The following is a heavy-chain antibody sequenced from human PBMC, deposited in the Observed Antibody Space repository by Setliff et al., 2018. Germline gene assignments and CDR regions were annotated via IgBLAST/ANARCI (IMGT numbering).Heavy chain of an antibody. D-gene: IGHD6-19*01. CDR3: AREQWLDPPGYYYMDV. CDR2: IYIGGSA. Sequence: SETLSLTCTVSGGSISSYYWSWIRQPAGKGLEWIGHIYIGGSANYNPSLKSRVTMSIGTSKNQFSLKLNSVTAADMAVYYCAREQWLDPPGYYYMDVWAKGATVTV. V-gene: IGHV4-4*07. J-gene: IGHJ6*03. CDR1: GGSISSYY.